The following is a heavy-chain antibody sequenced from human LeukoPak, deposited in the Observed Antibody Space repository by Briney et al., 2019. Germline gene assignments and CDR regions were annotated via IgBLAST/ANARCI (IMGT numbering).Heavy chain of an antibody. CDR3: ARPSSGWHPFDY. J-gene: IGHJ4*02. CDR2: IYFSGNS. Sequence: SETLSLTCTVSGGSIGSFYWSWIRQPPGKGLEWIGYIYFSGNSNYNPSLKSRVTISLDTSKNQFSLKLSSVTAADTAVYYCARPSSGWHPFDYWGQGTLVTVSS. CDR1: GGSIGSFY. V-gene: IGHV4-59*12. D-gene: IGHD6-19*01.